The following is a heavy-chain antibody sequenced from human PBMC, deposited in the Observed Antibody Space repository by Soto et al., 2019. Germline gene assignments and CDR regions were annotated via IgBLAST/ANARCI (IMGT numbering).Heavy chain of an antibody. CDR1: GFTFSNAW. Sequence: GGSLRLSCAASGFTFSNAWMNWVRQAPGKGLEWVGRIKSKTDGGTTDYAAPVKGRFTISRDDSKNTLYLQMNSLKTEDTAVYYCTTLNAIVGATTGDYWGQGTLVTVSS. CDR2: IKSKTDGGTT. V-gene: IGHV3-15*07. D-gene: IGHD1-26*01. CDR3: TTLNAIVGATTGDY. J-gene: IGHJ4*02.